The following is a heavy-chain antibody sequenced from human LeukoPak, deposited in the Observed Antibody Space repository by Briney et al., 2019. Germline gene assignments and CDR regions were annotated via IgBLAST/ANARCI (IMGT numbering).Heavy chain of an antibody. J-gene: IGHJ4*02. Sequence: GGSLRLSCAASGFIFSSYGMHWVRQAPGKGLEWVAFIRYDGSDKYYADSVEGRFTISRDNSKNKVYLQMNSLRAEDTAVYYCAKDSWEVGATSEIDYWGQGTLVTVSS. D-gene: IGHD1-26*01. CDR3: AKDSWEVGATSEIDY. CDR1: GFIFSSYG. V-gene: IGHV3-30*02. CDR2: IRYDGSDK.